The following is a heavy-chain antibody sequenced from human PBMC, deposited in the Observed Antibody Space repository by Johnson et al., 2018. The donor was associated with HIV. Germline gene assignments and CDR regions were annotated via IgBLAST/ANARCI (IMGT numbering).Heavy chain of an antibody. J-gene: IGHJ3*02. D-gene: IGHD4-17*01. CDR2: MSYDGSDK. V-gene: IGHV3-30*04. CDR3: ARGEDGVDAFDI. Sequence: QVQLVESGGGVVQPGRSLRLSCAVSGFTLSSYVMHWVRQAPGKGLEWVAVMSYDGSDKYYADSVKGRFTISRDNSKNTLYLQMNSLRAEDTAVYFCARGEDGVDAFDIWGQGTMVTVSS. CDR1: GFTLSSYV.